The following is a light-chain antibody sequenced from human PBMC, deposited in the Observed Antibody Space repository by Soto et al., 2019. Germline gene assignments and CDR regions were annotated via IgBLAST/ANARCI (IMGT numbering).Light chain of an antibody. V-gene: IGKV3-15*01. CDR2: GAS. Sequence: EIVMTQSPATLSVSPGERATLSCRASQSVSSNLAWYQQKPGQAPRLLLYGASSRATGVPARFSGSGSGTEFTLTISSLQSEDFAVYDCRQYGRSLGFALGGGTKVDIK. J-gene: IGKJ4*01. CDR1: QSVSSN. CDR3: RQYGRSLGFA.